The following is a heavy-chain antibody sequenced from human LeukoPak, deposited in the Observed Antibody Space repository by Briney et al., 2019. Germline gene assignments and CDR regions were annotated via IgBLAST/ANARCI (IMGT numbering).Heavy chain of an antibody. CDR2: MNPNSGNT. D-gene: IGHD5-24*01. J-gene: IGHJ6*02. CDR3: ARYRSGRRDGYKKLHYYGMDV. Sequence: ASVKVSSKASGYTFASYDINWVRQATGQGLEWMGWMNPNSGNTGYAQKFQGRVTMTRNTSISTAYMELSSLRSEDTAVYYCARYRSGRRDGYKKLHYYGMDVWGQGTTVTVSS. V-gene: IGHV1-8*01. CDR1: GYTFASYD.